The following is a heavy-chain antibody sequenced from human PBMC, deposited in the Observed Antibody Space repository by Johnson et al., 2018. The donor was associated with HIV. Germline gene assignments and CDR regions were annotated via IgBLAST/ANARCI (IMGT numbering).Heavy chain of an antibody. J-gene: IGHJ3*02. CDR3: AKDLMYNWNDVGAFDI. CDR2: IWHDGRDV. Sequence: QVQLVESGGGVVRPGGSLRLSCVASGFTFDDYAMHWVRQAPGKGLEWVAFIWHDGRDVYYADSVKGRFTISRDNSKNTLYLQMNSLRAEDTAVYYCAKDLMYNWNDVGAFDIWGQGTMVTVSS. V-gene: IGHV3-30*02. CDR1: GFTFDDYA. D-gene: IGHD1-1*01.